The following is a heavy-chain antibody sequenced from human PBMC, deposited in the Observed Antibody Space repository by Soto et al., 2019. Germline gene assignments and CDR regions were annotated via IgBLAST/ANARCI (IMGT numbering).Heavy chain of an antibody. CDR3: AKALDAALVRRNSFDY. D-gene: IGHD5-18*01. Sequence: GGSLRLSCAASGFTFSSYAMSWVRQAPGKGLEWVSAISGSGDGTYYADSVKGRVTVSRDNSKSTLYLQIHSLRAEDTAIYYCAKALDAALVRRNSFDYWGQGTLVTVSS. J-gene: IGHJ4*02. CDR2: ISGSGDGT. V-gene: IGHV3-23*01. CDR1: GFTFSSYA.